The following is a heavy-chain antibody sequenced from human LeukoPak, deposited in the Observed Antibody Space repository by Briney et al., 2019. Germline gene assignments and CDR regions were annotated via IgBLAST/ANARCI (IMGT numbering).Heavy chain of an antibody. CDR2: INHSGST. CDR3: ARGFGSTTSWASPSWFDP. D-gene: IGHD2-2*01. V-gene: IGHV4-34*01. CDR1: GGSFSGYY. Sequence: TSETLSLTCAVYGGSFSGYYWSWIRQPPGKGLEWIGEINHSGSTNYNPSLKSRVTISVDTSKNQFSLKLSSVTAADTAVYYCARGFGSTTSWASPSWFDPWGQGTLVTVSS. J-gene: IGHJ5*02.